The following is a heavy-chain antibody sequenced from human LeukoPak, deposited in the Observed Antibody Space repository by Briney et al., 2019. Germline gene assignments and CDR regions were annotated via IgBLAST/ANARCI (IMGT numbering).Heavy chain of an antibody. Sequence: PETLSLTCTVSGDSVSGISFYWSWIRQPPGKGLQYIGYIQYSGSTNYNPSLKSRVTISVDTSKNQFSLKLSSVTAADTAVYYCARLLLWPLRGALPRYGMDVWGQGTTVTVSS. J-gene: IGHJ6*02. CDR1: GDSVSGISFY. V-gene: IGHV4-61*01. CDR3: ARLLLWPLRGALPRYGMDV. CDR2: IQYSGST. D-gene: IGHD3-10*01.